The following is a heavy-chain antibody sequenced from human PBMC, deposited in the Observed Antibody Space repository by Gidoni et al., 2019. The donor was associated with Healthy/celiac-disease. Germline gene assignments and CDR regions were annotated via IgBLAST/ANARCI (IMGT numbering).Heavy chain of an antibody. CDR1: GGSISSSNW. V-gene: IGHV4-4*02. D-gene: IGHD3-3*01. J-gene: IGHJ5*02. CDR2: IYHSGST. Sequence: QVQLQESRPRLVTPSGPLSLTCAVSGGSISSSNWWSWVRQPPGKGLEWIGEIYHSGSTNYNPSLKSRVTISVDKSKNQVSLKLSSVTAADTAVYYWARVFAIFGVAISGWFDPWGQGTLVTVSS. CDR3: ARVFAIFGVAISGWFDP.